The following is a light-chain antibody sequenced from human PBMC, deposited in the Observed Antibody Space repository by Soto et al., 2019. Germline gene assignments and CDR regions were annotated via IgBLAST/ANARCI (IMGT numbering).Light chain of an antibody. Sequence: DIQLTQSPSSVSASVGDRITITCPASQGSSSWLAWYQQKPGKAPNLLIYDASSLESGVPARFSGGGSETEFTLTISSLQPDDFSTFYCQQYNNYPWTFGQGTKVDIK. CDR1: QGSSSW. CDR3: QQYNNYPWT. CDR2: DAS. J-gene: IGKJ1*01. V-gene: IGKV1-5*01.